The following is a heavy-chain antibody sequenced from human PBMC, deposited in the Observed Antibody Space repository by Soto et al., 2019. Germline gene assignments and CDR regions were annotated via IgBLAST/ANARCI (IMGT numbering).Heavy chain of an antibody. CDR1: GGTFSSYA. V-gene: IGHV1-69*13. CDR3: ARGEYSSSSEGRRXQTPTSTRRYYYYGMDV. J-gene: IGHJ6*02. CDR2: IIPIFGTA. D-gene: IGHD6-6*01. Sequence: GASVKVSCKASGGTFSSYAISWVRQAPGQGLEWMGGIIPIFGTANYAQKFQGRVTITADESTSTAYMELSSLRSEDTAVYYCARGEYSSSSEGRRXQTPTSTRRYYYYGMDVWGQGTTVTVSS.